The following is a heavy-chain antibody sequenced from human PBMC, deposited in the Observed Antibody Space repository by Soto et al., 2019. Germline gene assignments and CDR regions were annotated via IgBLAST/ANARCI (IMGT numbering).Heavy chain of an antibody. J-gene: IGHJ6*02. CDR2: INHSGST. Sequence: QVQLQQWGAGLLKPSETLSLTCAVYGGSFSGYYWSWIRQPPGKGLEWIGEINHSGSTNYNPSLRSRVTISVATSKNQFSLKLSSVTAADTAVYYCARAPNKIYYYYGMDVWGQGTTVTVSS. V-gene: IGHV4-34*01. CDR3: ARAPNKIYYYYGMDV. CDR1: GGSFSGYY.